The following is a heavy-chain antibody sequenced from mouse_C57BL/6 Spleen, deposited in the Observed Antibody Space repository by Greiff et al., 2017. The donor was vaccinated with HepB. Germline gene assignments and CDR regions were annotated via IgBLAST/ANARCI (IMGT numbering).Heavy chain of an antibody. CDR1: GYTFTSYW. D-gene: IGHD2-4*01. CDR2: IYPSDSET. Sequence: QVQLQQPGAELVRPGSSVKLSCKASGYTFTSYWMDWVKQRPGQGLEWIGNIYPSDSETHYNQKFKDKATLAVDKSSSTAYMQLSILTSEDSAVYYWAAYYDYGGYYAMDYWGQGTSVTVSS. J-gene: IGHJ4*01. CDR3: AAYYDYGGYYAMDY. V-gene: IGHV1-61*01.